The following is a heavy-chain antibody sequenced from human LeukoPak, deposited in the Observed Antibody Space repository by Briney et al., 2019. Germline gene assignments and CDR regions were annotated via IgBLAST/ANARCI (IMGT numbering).Heavy chain of an antibody. D-gene: IGHD5-12*01. V-gene: IGHV4-59*01. CDR2: IYYSGST. Sequence: SGAPSPPLPVSGGALSTYYLGLIRPPPGEGPGWIGYIYYSGSTNYNPSLRSRVTISVDTSKNQFSLKLNSVTAADTAVYYCARTSGYDFLDYWGQGTLVTVSS. CDR3: ARTSGYDFLDY. CDR1: GGALSTYY. J-gene: IGHJ4*02.